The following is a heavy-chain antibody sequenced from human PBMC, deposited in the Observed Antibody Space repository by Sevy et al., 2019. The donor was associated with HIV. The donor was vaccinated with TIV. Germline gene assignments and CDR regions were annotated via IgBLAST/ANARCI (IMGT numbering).Heavy chain of an antibody. J-gene: IGHJ4*02. V-gene: IGHV3-11*01. CDR1: GFTFSDYY. D-gene: IGHD4-17*01. CDR2: ISSSGSTI. CDR3: ARVATTVTTEGYFDY. Sequence: GGSLRLSCAASGFTFSDYYMSWIRQAPGKGLEWVSYISSSGSTIYYADSVKGRFTISRDNAKNSLYLRMNSLRAEDTAVYYCARVATTVTTEGYFDYWGQGTLVTVSS.